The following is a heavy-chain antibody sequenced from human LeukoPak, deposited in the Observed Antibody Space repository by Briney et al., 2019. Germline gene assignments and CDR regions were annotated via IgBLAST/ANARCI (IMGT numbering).Heavy chain of an antibody. CDR3: ARDLRQQLGQYYYYYYMDV. J-gene: IGHJ6*03. V-gene: IGHV4-61*02. CDR1: GGSISSGSDY. D-gene: IGHD6-13*01. Sequence: PSETLSLTCSVSGGSISSGSDYWSWIRQPAGKGLEWIGRIYTSGSTNYNPSLKSRVTISVDTSKNQYSLKLSSVTAADTAVYYCARDLRQQLGQYYYYYYMDVWGKGTTVTVSS. CDR2: IYTSGST.